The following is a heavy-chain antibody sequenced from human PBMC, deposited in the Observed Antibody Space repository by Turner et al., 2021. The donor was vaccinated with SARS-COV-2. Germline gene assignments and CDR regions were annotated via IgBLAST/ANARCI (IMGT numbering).Heavy chain of an antibody. CDR3: ARAAGGNYYYGMDV. J-gene: IGHJ6*02. CDR2: ISYDGSNK. D-gene: IGHD3-16*01. CDR1: GFTFSTYA. Sequence: QVQLVESGGGVVQPGRSLRLSCAASGFTFSTYAMHWVRQAPGKGLEWAALISYDGSNKYYADSVKGRFTISRDNSKNTLYLQMNSLRAEDTAVYYCARAAGGNYYYGMDVWGQGTTVTVSS. V-gene: IGHV3-30-3*01.